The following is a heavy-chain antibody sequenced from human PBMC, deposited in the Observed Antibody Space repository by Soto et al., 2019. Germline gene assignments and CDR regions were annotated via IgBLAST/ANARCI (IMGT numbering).Heavy chain of an antibody. D-gene: IGHD6-6*01. Sequence: GGSLRLSCAASGFTFSSYSMNWVRQAPGKGLEWVSSISSSSSYIYYADSVKGRFTISRDNAKNSLYLQMNSLRAEDTAVYYCARVSIAAPNYFDYWGQGTLVTVAS. CDR1: GFTFSSYS. CDR2: ISSSSSYI. J-gene: IGHJ4*02. CDR3: ARVSIAAPNYFDY. V-gene: IGHV3-21*01.